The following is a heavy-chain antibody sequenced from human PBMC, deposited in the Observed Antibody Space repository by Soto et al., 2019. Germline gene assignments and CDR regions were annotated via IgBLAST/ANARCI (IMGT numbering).Heavy chain of an antibody. CDR2: IKQDGSEK. CDR3: ARDEGFGPYGMDV. CDR1: GFTFSSYA. Sequence: VQLVESGGGVVQPGRSLRLSCAASGFTFSSYAMHWVRQAPGKGLEWVANIKQDGSEKYYVDSVKGRFTISRDNAKNSLYLQMNSLRAEDTAVYYCARDEGFGPYGMDVWGQGTTVTVSS. J-gene: IGHJ6*02. V-gene: IGHV3-7*03. D-gene: IGHD3-10*01.